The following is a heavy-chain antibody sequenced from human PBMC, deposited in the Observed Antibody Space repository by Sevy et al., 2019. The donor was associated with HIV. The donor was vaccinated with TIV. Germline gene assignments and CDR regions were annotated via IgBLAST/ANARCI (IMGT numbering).Heavy chain of an antibody. CDR1: GFTFSSYS. Sequence: GGSLRLSCAASGFTFSSYSMNWVRQAPGKGLEWVSYISSSSSTIYYADSVKGRFTISRDNAKNSLYLQMNSLGAEDTAVYYCARDAGYCSGGSCYGPYWGQGTLVTVSS. J-gene: IGHJ4*02. CDR2: ISSSSSTI. V-gene: IGHV3-48*01. CDR3: ARDAGYCSGGSCYGPY. D-gene: IGHD2-15*01.